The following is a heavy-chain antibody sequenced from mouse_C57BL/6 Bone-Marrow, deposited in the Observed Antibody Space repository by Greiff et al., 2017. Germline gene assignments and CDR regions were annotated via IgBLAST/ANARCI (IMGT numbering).Heavy chain of an antibody. CDR3: TRDNYGSSYFDY. CDR2: ISSGGDYI. D-gene: IGHD1-1*01. V-gene: IGHV5-9-1*02. J-gene: IGHJ2*01. CDR1: GFTFSSYA. Sequence: DVKLVESGAGLVKPGGSLKLSCAASGFTFSSYAMSWVRQTPEKRLEWVAYISSGGDYIYYADTVKGRFTISRDNARNTLYLQMSSLKSEDTAMYYCTRDNYGSSYFDYWGQGTTLTVSS.